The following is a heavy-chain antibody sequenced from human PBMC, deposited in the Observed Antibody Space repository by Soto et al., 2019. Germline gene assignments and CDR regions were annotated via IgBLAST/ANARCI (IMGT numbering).Heavy chain of an antibody. CDR1: GYTFTSYD. CDR2: MNPNSGNT. V-gene: IGHV1-8*01. J-gene: IGHJ6*03. CDR3: ARLAVAGTYRLYYYYYYMDV. D-gene: IGHD6-19*01. Sequence: ASVKVSCKASGYTFTSYDINWVRQATGQGLEWMGWMNPNSGNTGYAQKFQGRVTMTRNTSISTAYMELSSLRSEDTAVYYCARLAVAGTYRLYYYYYYMDVWGKGTTVTVSS.